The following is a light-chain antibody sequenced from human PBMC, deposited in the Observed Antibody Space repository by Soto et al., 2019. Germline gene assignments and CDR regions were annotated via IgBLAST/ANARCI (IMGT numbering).Light chain of an antibody. J-gene: IGKJ3*01. CDR2: GAS. Sequence: DSQMTQSPSSLSASIGDRVTITCRASQSSYTYLNRYQQKPWKAPKRLIFGASSLQSGVPSRVSGSGSGTVVTLTISSLQPEDFATYYGQQSSSFPFTFGPGTKVDIK. V-gene: IGKV1-39*01. CDR1: QSSYTY. CDR3: QQSSSFPFT.